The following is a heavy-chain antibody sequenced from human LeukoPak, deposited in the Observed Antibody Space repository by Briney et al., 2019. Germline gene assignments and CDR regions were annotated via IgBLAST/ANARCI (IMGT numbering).Heavy chain of an antibody. CDR3: ARDTGSSSDY. CDR2: IKQDGSEK. V-gene: IGHV3-7*01. J-gene: IGHJ4*02. D-gene: IGHD6-6*01. CDR1: GFTFSNFW. Sequence: PGGSLRLSCAASGFTFSNFWMSWVRQAPGKGLEWVANIKQDGSEKYYVDSVKGRFTISRDNAKSSLYLQMNSLRAEDTAVYYCARDTGSSSDYWGQGALVTVSS.